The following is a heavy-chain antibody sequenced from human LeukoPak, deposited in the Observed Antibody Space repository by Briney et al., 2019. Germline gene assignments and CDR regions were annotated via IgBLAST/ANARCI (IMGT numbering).Heavy chain of an antibody. CDR2: ISTSGDST. Sequence: PGGSLRLSCAAPGFTFSRYDMTWVRQAPGKGLEWVSTISTSGDSTYHADSVKGRFTIPRDNSKNTLYLQMNSLRADDTAVYYCAKHLTGTNSPFDYWGQGTPVTVSS. J-gene: IGHJ4*02. CDR1: GFTFSRYD. D-gene: IGHD3-3*02. CDR3: AKHLTGTNSPFDY. V-gene: IGHV3-23*01.